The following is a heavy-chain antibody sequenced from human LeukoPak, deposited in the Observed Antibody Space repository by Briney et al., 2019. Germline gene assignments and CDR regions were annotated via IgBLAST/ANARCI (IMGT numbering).Heavy chain of an antibody. V-gene: IGHV4-59*01. J-gene: IGHJ4*02. CDR2: IYYSGST. CDR3: ARGTTDYDYVWGSYRLDY. CDR1: GGSISSYY. Sequence: SETLSLTCTVSGGSISSYYWSWIRQPPGKGLEWIGYIYYSGSTNYNPSLKSRVTISVDTSKNQFSLKLSSVTAADTAVYYCARGTTDYDYVWGSYRLDYWGQGTLVTVPS. D-gene: IGHD3-16*02.